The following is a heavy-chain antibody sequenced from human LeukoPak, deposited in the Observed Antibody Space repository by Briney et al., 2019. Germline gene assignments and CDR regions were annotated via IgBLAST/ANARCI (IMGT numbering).Heavy chain of an antibody. CDR2: IYYSGST. J-gene: IGHJ5*02. CDR1: GGSISSSSYY. V-gene: IGHV4-39*01. D-gene: IGHD1-26*01. Sequence: SETLSLTCTVSGGSISSSSYYWGWIRQPPGKGLEWIGSIYYSGSTYYNPSLKSRVTISVDTSKNQFSLKLSSVTAADTAVYYCAKRQGPTSGSYDWFDPWGQGTLVTVSS. CDR3: AKRQGPTSGSYDWFDP.